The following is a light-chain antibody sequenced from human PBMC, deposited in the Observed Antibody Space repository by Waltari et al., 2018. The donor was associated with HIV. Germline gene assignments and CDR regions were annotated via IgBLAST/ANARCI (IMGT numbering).Light chain of an antibody. J-gene: IGLJ3*02. CDR1: NSNIGANYD. Sequence: QSVLTQPPSVSGAPGQRVTISCTGGNSNIGANYDVHWYQQLPGTAPKPLNLVNSTRPSGVPDRFSAPKSGASASLAITGLQAEDEAAYYCQSYDSSLSGSVFGGGTKLTVL. CDR2: VNS. V-gene: IGLV1-40*01. CDR3: QSYDSSLSGSV.